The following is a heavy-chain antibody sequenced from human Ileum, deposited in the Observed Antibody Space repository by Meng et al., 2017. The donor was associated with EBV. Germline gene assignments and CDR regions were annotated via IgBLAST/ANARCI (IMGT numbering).Heavy chain of an antibody. D-gene: IGHD1-7*01. Sequence: VDLVRSAAEVKKPWASVKVFCKASGDHFSSSGYFIHWLSQAPGQKPEWMGWINAGNGNTKYSEQFRGRSTITRDTSANTAYMEVSSLKSEDTAVYFCARGPLPVNWNYVPFDYWGQGTLVTVSS. CDR3: ARGPLPVNWNYVPFDY. J-gene: IGHJ4*02. CDR1: GDHFSSSG. CDR2: INAGNGNT. V-gene: IGHV1-3*01.